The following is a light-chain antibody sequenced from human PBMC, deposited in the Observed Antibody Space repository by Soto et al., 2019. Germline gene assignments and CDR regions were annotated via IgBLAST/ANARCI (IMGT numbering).Light chain of an antibody. CDR1: SSNIGAGYD. Sequence: QPVLTQPPSVSGAPGQWVTISCTGSSSNIGAGYDVHWYQQLPGTAPKLLISDNSNRPSGVPDRFSGSKSGTSASLAITGLQAEDEADYYCQSYDNSLSGSGVFGGGTKLTVL. CDR2: DNS. V-gene: IGLV1-40*01. CDR3: QSYDNSLSGSGV. J-gene: IGLJ3*02.